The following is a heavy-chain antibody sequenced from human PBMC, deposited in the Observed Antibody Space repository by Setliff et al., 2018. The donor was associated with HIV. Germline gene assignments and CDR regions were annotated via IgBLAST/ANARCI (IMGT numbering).Heavy chain of an antibody. Sequence: ASVKVSCKVSGYTLTELSMHWVRQAPGKGLEWMGGFDAEDGETIYAQKFQGRVTMTEDTSTDTAYMELSSLRSEDTAVYYCATDLKGSQSYYYGSGSYSGFDPWGQGTLVTV. CDR2: FDAEDGET. D-gene: IGHD3-10*01. V-gene: IGHV1-24*01. J-gene: IGHJ5*02. CDR1: GYTLTELS. CDR3: ATDLKGSQSYYYGSGSYSGFDP.